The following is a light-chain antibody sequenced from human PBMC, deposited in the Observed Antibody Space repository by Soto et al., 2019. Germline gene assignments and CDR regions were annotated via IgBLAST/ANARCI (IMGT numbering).Light chain of an antibody. CDR3: NSYAGSNNLV. V-gene: IGLV2-8*01. J-gene: IGLJ2*01. CDR2: EVS. Sequence: QLVLTQPPSASGSPGQSVTISCTGTSSDVGGYNYVSWYQQHPGKAPKLMIYEVSKRPSGVPDRFSGSKSGNTASLTVSGLQAEDEADYYCNSYAGSNNLVFGGGTQLTVL. CDR1: SSDVGGYNY.